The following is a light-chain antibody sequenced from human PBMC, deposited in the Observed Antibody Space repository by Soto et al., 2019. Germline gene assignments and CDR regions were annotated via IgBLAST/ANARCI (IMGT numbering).Light chain of an antibody. Sequence: QSVLTQPPSVSGARGQRVTISCTGSSSNIVAGYDVHWYQQLPGTAPKLLIYGNSNRPSGVPDRFSGSKSGTSASLAITGLQAEDEADYYCQSYDSSLSGLLYVFGTGTKVTVL. V-gene: IGLV1-40*01. CDR1: SSNIVAGYD. CDR3: QSYDSSLSGLLYV. J-gene: IGLJ1*01. CDR2: GNS.